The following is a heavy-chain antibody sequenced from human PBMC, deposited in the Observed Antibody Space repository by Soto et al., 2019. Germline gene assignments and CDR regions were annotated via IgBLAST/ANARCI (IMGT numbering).Heavy chain of an antibody. CDR3: AKGYCSSTSCSRGYFDS. D-gene: IGHD2-2*01. V-gene: IGHV3-23*01. CDR1: GFTFSSVA. Sequence: GGSLRLSCAASGFTFSSVAMSWVRQCPGKGLAWVSGITGSGGGTYYADSVKGRFTISRDNSKNTLYLQMDSLRAEDTAVYYCAKGYCSSTSCSRGYFDSWGQGTLVTVSS. CDR2: ITGSGGGT. J-gene: IGHJ4*02.